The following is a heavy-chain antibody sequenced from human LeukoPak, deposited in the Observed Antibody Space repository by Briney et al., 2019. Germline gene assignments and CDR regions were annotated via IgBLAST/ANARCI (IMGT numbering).Heavy chain of an antibody. D-gene: IGHD1-26*01. CDR1: GYSFTSYG. Sequence: GASVKVSCKASGYSFTSYGISWVRQAPGQGLEWMGWISPYNGNTNYAQKVQDRVTMTTDTSTSTAYMELRSLRSDDTAVYYCARTVGATCRWFDPWGQGTLVTVSS. V-gene: IGHV1-18*01. CDR2: ISPYNGNT. J-gene: IGHJ5*02. CDR3: ARTVGATCRWFDP.